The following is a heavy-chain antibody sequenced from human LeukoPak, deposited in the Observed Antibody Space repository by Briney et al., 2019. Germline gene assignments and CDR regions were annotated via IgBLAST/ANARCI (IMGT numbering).Heavy chain of an antibody. Sequence: TGGSLRLSCAASGFTFSSYAMGWVRQAPGKGLEWVSAITASGGNTYCADSVKGRFTISRDNSKNTLYLQVNSLRAEDTAVYYCAKGSGYSYGRYYFDYSGQGTLVTVSS. CDR2: ITASGGNT. CDR3: AKGSGYSYGRYYFDY. V-gene: IGHV3-23*01. CDR1: GFTFSSYA. J-gene: IGHJ4*02. D-gene: IGHD5-18*01.